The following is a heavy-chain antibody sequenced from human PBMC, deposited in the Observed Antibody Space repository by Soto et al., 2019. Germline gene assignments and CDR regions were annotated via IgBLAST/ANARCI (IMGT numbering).Heavy chain of an antibody. D-gene: IGHD2-2*01. CDR1: GGTFSSYA. V-gene: IGHV1-69*06. CDR2: IIPIFGTA. Sequence: SVKVSCKASGGTFSSYAISWVRQAPGQGLEWMGGIIPIFGTANYAQKFQGRVTITADKSTSTAYMELSSLRSEDTAVYYFARAGHCSSTSCYLNWFDPWGQGTLVTVSS. CDR3: ARAGHCSSTSCYLNWFDP. J-gene: IGHJ5*02.